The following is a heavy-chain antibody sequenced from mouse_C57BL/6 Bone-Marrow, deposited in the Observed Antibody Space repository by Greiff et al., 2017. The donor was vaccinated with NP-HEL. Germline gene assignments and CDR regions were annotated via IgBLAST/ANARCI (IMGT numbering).Heavy chain of an antibody. CDR3: ARGYFTLYYYAMDY. D-gene: IGHD2-14*01. V-gene: IGHV1-55*01. Sequence: QVQLQQPGAELVKPGASVKMSCKASGYTFTSYWITWVKQRPGQGLEWIGDIYPGSGSTNYNEKFKSKATLTVDTSSSTAYRQLSSRTSEDSAVYYCARGYFTLYYYAMDYWGQGTSVTVSS. J-gene: IGHJ4*01. CDR1: GYTFTSYW. CDR2: IYPGSGST.